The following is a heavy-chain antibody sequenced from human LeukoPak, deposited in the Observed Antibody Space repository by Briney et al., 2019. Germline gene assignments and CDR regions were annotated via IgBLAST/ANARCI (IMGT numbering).Heavy chain of an antibody. CDR1: GGTFSSYA. CDR2: IIPIFGTA. J-gene: IGHJ4*02. D-gene: IGHD6-13*01. Sequence: SVKVSCKASGGTFSSYAISWVRQAPGQGLEWMGGIIPIFGTANYAQKFQGRVTITADKSTSTAYMELSSLRSEDTAVYYCARDNIRGGKGIAAAGGYYWGQGTLVTVSS. CDR3: ARDNIRGGKGIAAAGGYY. V-gene: IGHV1-69*06.